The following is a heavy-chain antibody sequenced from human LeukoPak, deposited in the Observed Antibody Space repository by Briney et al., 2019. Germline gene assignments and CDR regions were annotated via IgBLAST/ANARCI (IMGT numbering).Heavy chain of an antibody. CDR3: TRAVGYSSGWYSADLFDY. V-gene: IGHV3-49*03. Sequence: AGGSLRLSCAASGFTFSTYWMSWFRQAPGKGLEWVGFIRSKAYGGTTEYAASVKGRFTISRDDSKSIAYLQMNSLKTEDTAVYYCTRAVGYSSGWYSADLFDYWGQGTLVTVSS. CDR2: IRSKAYGGTT. D-gene: IGHD6-19*01. J-gene: IGHJ4*02. CDR1: GFTFSTYW.